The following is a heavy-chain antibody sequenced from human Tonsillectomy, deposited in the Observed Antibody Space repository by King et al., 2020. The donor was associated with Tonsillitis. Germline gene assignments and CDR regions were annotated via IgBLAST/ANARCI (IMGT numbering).Heavy chain of an antibody. D-gene: IGHD1-26*01. CDR3: SGGFDY. Sequence: VKLVESGGGLVHPGGSLRLSCAASGFTFSSSAMNWVRQAPGKGLEWVSTVSGSGGFTYYTDSVKGRFTVSRDNSKNTLYLQMDSLRAEDTAVYFCSGGFDYWGLGTQVSVSS. CDR1: GFTFSSSA. V-gene: IGHV3-23*04. J-gene: IGHJ4*02. CDR2: VSGSGGFT.